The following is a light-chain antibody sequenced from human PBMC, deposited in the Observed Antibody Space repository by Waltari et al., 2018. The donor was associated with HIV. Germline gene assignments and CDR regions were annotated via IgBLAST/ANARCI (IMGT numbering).Light chain of an antibody. CDR2: GAS. CDR3: QQYHYWPPRFT. J-gene: IGKJ3*01. V-gene: IGKV3-15*01. CDR1: QSISSN. Sequence: EIVMTQSPATLSVSPGERATLSCRASQSISSNLAWYQHKPGQAPRLLIYGASTRASGVPSMFSGSASGTEFTLTISRLQSEDFVVSYCQQYHYWPPRFTFGPGTKVDFK.